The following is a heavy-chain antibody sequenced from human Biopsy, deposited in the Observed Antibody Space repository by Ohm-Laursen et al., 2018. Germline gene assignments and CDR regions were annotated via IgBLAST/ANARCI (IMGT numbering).Heavy chain of an antibody. CDR2: INHSGST. V-gene: IGHV4-34*09. CDR1: GGSFSSYY. D-gene: IGHD1-26*01. CDR3: ATFRASWDTTQGGDY. J-gene: IGHJ4*02. Sequence: SQTLSLTCGVSGGSFSSYYWSWLRQPPGQGLEWIGDINHSGSTNYNPSLKSRVTISVDTSKNQFSLRLRSVTAADTAVYFCATFRASWDTTQGGDYWGQGTLVTVSS.